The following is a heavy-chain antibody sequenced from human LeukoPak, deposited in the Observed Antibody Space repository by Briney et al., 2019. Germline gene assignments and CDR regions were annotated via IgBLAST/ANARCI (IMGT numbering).Heavy chain of an antibody. D-gene: IGHD2-2*01. Sequence: GGSLRLSCEASGFTFIDYDMHWVRQAPGKGLEWVSYISSSSSYTNYADSVKGRFTISRDNAKNSLYLQMNSLRAEDTAVYYCARDDKRYCSSTSCSAEDYWGQGTLVTVSS. CDR2: ISSSSSYT. J-gene: IGHJ4*02. V-gene: IGHV3-11*06. CDR3: ARDDKRYCSSTSCSAEDY. CDR1: GFTFIDYD.